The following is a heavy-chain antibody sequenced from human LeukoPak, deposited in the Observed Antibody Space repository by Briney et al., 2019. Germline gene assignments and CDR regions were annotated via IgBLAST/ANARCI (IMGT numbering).Heavy chain of an antibody. V-gene: IGHV4-39*07. CDR3: ARDNIVVVAATKAYYFDY. CDR2: IYHSGST. Sequence: SETLSLTCTVSGGSISSSSYYWGWIRQPPGKGLEWIGSIYHSGSTYYNPSLKSRVTISVDTSKNQFSLRLSSVTAADTAVYYCARDNIVVVAATKAYYFDYWGQGTLVTVSS. D-gene: IGHD2-15*01. CDR1: GGSISSSSYY. J-gene: IGHJ4*02.